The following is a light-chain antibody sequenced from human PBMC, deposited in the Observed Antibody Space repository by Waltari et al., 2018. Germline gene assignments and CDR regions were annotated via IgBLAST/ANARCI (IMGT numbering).Light chain of an antibody. CDR1: QSIGTY. CDR2: VTS. CDR3: QHYVRLPAT. Sequence: EIVLTQSPGTLSLSPGERATLSCRASQSIGTYIAWYQQKPGQAPRLLIYVTSRRATGIPDRFSGSGSGTDFSLTISRLEPEDFAVYHCQHYVRLPATFGQGTKVEIK. J-gene: IGKJ1*01. V-gene: IGKV3-20*01.